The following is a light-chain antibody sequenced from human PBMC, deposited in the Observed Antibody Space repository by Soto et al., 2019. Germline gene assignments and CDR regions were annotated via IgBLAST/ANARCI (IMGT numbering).Light chain of an antibody. J-gene: IGLJ1*01. CDR3: QSYDSSLSALYV. V-gene: IGLV1-40*01. Sequence: QCVLTQPPSVSGAPGQRVTISCTGNSSNIGAGYDVHWYQQLPGTAPKLLIYGNNNRPSGVPDRFSGSKSGTSASLAITGLQAEDEADYYCQSYDSSLSALYVFGTGTKVTVL. CDR1: SSNIGAGYD. CDR2: GNN.